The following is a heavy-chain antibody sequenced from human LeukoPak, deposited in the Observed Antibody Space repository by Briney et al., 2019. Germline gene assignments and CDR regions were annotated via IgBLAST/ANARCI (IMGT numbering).Heavy chain of an antibody. CDR2: ISNSGSST. Sequence: GGSLILSCAASGFTFSGSAMTWVRQAPGKGLEWVSSISNSGSSTYYADSVKGRFTISRSTAKNSLYLRTNSLRADDTAVYYCAKLGSTAWTAADYWGQGALVTVSS. V-gene: IGHV3-23*01. D-gene: IGHD2-2*01. CDR3: AKLGSTAWTAADY. CDR1: GFTFSGSA. J-gene: IGHJ4*02.